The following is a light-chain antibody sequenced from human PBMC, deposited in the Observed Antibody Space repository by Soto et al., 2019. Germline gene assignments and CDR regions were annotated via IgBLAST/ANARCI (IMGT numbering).Light chain of an antibody. Sequence: EIVLTQSPDTLSLSPGERATLSCRASQSVSSYLAWYQQKPGQAPRLLIYDASNRATGIPARFSGSGSGTDFTLTISSLEPEDFAVYYCQQRSNWVTFGPGTKVDIK. CDR3: QQRSNWVT. CDR2: DAS. J-gene: IGKJ3*01. CDR1: QSVSSY. V-gene: IGKV3-11*01.